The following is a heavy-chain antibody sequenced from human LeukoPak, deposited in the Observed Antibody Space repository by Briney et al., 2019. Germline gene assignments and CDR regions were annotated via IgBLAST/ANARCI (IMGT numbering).Heavy chain of an antibody. V-gene: IGHV3-7*03. CDR3: AKDLLGRLAGVFDY. D-gene: IGHD6-19*01. Sequence: GGSLRLSCAASGFTLSSYWMSWVRQAPGKGLEWVANIKQDGSEKYYADSVKGRFTISRDNAKNSLYLQMNSLRAEDTALYYCAKDLLGRLAGVFDYWGQGTLVTVSS. J-gene: IGHJ4*02. CDR2: IKQDGSEK. CDR1: GFTLSSYW.